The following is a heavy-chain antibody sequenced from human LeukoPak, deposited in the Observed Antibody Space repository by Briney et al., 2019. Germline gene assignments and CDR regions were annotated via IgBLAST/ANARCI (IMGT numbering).Heavy chain of an antibody. J-gene: IGHJ4*02. D-gene: IGHD2-2*01. CDR3: AKAGCSSTSCYLGY. CDR1: ELTFIDNA. CDR2: ISWNSGSI. Sequence: GGSLSLSGAPPELTFIDNALTWVGQAPGKALEWVSGISWNSGSIGYADSVKGRFTISRDNAKNSLYLQMNSLRAEDTALYYCAKAGCSSTSCYLGYWGQGTLVTVSS. V-gene: IGHV3-9*01.